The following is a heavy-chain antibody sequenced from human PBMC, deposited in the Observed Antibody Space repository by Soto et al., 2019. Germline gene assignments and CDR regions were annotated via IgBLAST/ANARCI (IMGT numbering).Heavy chain of an antibody. CDR3: ARAVVGATTLVFDY. D-gene: IGHD1-26*01. Sequence: PGGSLRLSCAASGFTFSSYSMNWVRQAPGKGLEWVSSISSSSSYIYYADSVKGRFTISRDNAKNSLYLQMNSLRVEDTAVYYSARAVVGATTLVFDYWGQGTLVTVSS. CDR1: GFTFSSYS. V-gene: IGHV3-21*01. CDR2: ISSSSSYI. J-gene: IGHJ4*02.